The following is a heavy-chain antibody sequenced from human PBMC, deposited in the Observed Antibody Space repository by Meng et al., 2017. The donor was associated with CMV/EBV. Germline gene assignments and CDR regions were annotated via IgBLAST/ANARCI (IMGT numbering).Heavy chain of an antibody. J-gene: IGHJ4*02. V-gene: IGHV3-74*01. CDR2: INSDGSST. CDR1: GFTFSSYW. D-gene: IGHD2-21*01. Sequence: GGLLRLSCAAPGFTFSSYWMHWVRQAPGKGLVWVSRINSDGSSTSYADSVKGRFTISRDNAKNTLYLQMNSLRAEDTAVYYCARDALYCGGDCYSDYWGQGTLVTVSS. CDR3: ARDALYCGGDCYSDY.